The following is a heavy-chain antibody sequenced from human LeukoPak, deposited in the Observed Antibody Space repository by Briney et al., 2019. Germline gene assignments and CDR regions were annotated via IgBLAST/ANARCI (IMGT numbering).Heavy chain of an antibody. CDR1: GGSISSGDYY. V-gene: IGHV4-30-4*01. D-gene: IGHD3-3*01. Sequence: SETLSLTCTVSGGSISSGDYYWSWIRQPPGKGLEWIGYIYYSGSTYYNPSLKSRVTISVDTSKNQFSLKLSSVTAADTAVYYCARAPTYYDFWSGYDHDAFDIWGQGTMVTVSS. CDR3: ARAPTYYDFWSGYDHDAFDI. CDR2: IYYSGST. J-gene: IGHJ3*02.